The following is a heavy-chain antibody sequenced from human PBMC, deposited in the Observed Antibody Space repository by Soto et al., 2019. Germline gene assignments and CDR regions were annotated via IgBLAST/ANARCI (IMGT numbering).Heavy chain of an antibody. CDR1: GYIFSNYW. Sequence: GESLKTSCKASGYIFSNYWIGWVRQMPGQGLEWRGIIYPGDYDTRYSPSFQGQVNISADKSITTAYLQWSSLKASDTAMYYCARQVLQAPHYGMDVWGQGTTVTVS. D-gene: IGHD2-15*01. CDR2: IYPGDYDT. J-gene: IGHJ6*02. V-gene: IGHV5-51*01. CDR3: ARQVLQAPHYGMDV.